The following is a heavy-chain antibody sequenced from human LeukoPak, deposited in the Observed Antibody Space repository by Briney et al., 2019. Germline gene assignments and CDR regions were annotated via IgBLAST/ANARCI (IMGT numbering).Heavy chain of an antibody. CDR2: INPNSGGT. D-gene: IGHD6-13*01. CDR3: ARGLDRQQLVVPGY. V-gene: IGHV1-2*04. J-gene: IGHJ4*02. CDR1: GYTFTGYY. Sequence: ASVKVSCKAPGYTFTGYYMHWVRQAPGQGLEWMGWINPNSGGTNYAQKFQGWVTMTRDTSISTAYMELSRLRSDDTAVYYCARGLDRQQLVVPGYWGQGTLVTVSS.